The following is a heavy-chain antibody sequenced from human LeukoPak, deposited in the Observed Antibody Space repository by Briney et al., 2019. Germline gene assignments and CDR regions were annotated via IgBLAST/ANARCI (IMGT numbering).Heavy chain of an antibody. CDR3: ARSRIVGSAGPFDY. J-gene: IGHJ4*02. CDR2: IIPILGIA. CDR1: GYTFTSYD. Sequence: SAKVSCKASGYTFTSYDINWVRQATGQGLEWMGRIIPILGIANYAQKFQGRVTITADKSTSTAYMELSSLRSEDTAVYYCARSRIVGSAGPFDYWGQGTLVTVSS. V-gene: IGHV1-69*04. D-gene: IGHD1-26*01.